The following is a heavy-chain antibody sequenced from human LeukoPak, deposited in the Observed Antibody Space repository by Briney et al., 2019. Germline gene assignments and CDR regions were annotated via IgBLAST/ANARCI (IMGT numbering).Heavy chain of an antibody. D-gene: IGHD2-2*01. V-gene: IGHV3-30*18. CDR2: ISYDGSNK. Sequence: GGSLRLSCAASGFTFSSYGMHWARQAPGKGLEWVAVISYDGSNKYYAESEQGRFTISRDKSKNTLYLQMNSLRAEDTAVYYCAKEGYCSSTSCYVDYYYYYMGVWGKGTTVTVSS. J-gene: IGHJ6*03. CDR3: AKEGYCSSTSCYVDYYYYYMGV. CDR1: GFTFSSYG.